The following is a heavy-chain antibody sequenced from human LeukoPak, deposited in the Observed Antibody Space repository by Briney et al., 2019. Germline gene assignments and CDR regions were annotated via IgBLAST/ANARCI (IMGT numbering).Heavy chain of an antibody. CDR1: GGTFSSYG. J-gene: IGHJ4*02. V-gene: IGHV1-18*01. CDR2: ISAYNGNT. CDR3: ARDSITMIPFDY. Sequence: ASVKVSCKASGGTFSSYGISWVRQAPGQGLEWMGWISAYNGNTNYAQKLQGRVTMTTDTSTSTAYMELRSLRSDDTAVYYCARDSITMIPFDYWGQGTLVTVSS. D-gene: IGHD3-22*01.